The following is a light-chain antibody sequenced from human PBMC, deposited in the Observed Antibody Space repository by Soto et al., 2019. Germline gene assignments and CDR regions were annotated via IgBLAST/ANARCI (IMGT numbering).Light chain of an antibody. V-gene: IGKV3-11*01. J-gene: IGKJ2*01. CDR3: QQRSNWPPGYT. Sequence: EIVLTQSPATLSLSPGERATLSCRASQSVRSYLAWYQQKPGQAPRLLIHDASKRATGIPARFSGSGSGTDFTLTISSLEPEDFAVYYCQQRSNWPPGYTFGQGTKLEIK. CDR2: DAS. CDR1: QSVRSY.